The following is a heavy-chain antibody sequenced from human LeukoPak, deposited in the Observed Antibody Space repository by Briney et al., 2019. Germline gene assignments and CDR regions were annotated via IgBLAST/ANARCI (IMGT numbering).Heavy chain of an antibody. Sequence: GGSLRLSCAASGFTFSSYWMSLVRQAPGKGLEWVANIKQDGSEKYYVDSVKGRFTISRDNAKNSLYLQMYSLRAEDTAVYYCARDRVRDAFDIWGQGTMVTVSS. D-gene: IGHD1-1*01. J-gene: IGHJ3*02. CDR2: IKQDGSEK. CDR1: GFTFSSYW. CDR3: ARDRVRDAFDI. V-gene: IGHV3-7*01.